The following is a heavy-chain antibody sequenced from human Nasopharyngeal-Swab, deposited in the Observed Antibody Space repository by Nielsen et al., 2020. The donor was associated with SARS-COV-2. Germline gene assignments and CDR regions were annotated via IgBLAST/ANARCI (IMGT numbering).Heavy chain of an antibody. D-gene: IGHD6-6*01. J-gene: IGHJ3*02. CDR3: ARGSFQIAARPPDI. V-gene: IGHV1-2*04. CDR1: GYTFNDYY. CDR2: INPNTGGT. Sequence: ASVKVSCKASGYTFNDYYIHWVRQAPGQGLEWMGWINPNTGGTYTAQKFQGWLTMTRDTSINTAYMELTRLRSDDTAMYYCARGSFQIAARPPDIWGQGTMVTVSS.